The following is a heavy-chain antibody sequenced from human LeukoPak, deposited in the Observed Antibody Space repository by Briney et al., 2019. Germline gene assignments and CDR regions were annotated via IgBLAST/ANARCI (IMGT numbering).Heavy chain of an antibody. CDR2: INWNGGST. CDR1: GFTLDEYG. Sequence: GGSLRLPCAASGFTLDEYGMSWVRQAPGKGLEWVSGINWNGGSTAYADSVKGRFTISRDNAKNSLYLQMNSLRAEDTALYHCARDVGYSGYDPPDYWGQGTLVTVSS. J-gene: IGHJ4*02. V-gene: IGHV3-20*01. D-gene: IGHD5-12*01. CDR3: ARDVGYSGYDPPDY.